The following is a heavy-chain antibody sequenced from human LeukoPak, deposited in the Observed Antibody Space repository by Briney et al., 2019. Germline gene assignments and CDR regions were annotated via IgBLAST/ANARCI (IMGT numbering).Heavy chain of an antibody. CDR2: MNPNSGNT. V-gene: IGHV1-8*03. CDR3: ARNYYDSSGYFDY. CDR1: GYTFTSYD. J-gene: IGHJ4*02. Sequence: ASVKVSCKASGYTFTSYDINWVRQATGQGLEWMGWMNPNSGNTGYAQKFQGRVTITRNTSISTAYMELSSLRAEDTALYYCARNYYDSSGYFDYWGQGTLVTVPS. D-gene: IGHD3-22*01.